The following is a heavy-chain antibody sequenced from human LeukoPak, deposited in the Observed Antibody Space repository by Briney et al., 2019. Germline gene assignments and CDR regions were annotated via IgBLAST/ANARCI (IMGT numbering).Heavy chain of an antibody. CDR3: ATKGGGSSGYLNAFDI. D-gene: IGHD3-22*01. CDR1: GYSFTNYW. CDR2: IYPGDSDT. Sequence: GESLNISCKGSGYSFTNYWIAWVRQMPGKGLEWMGNIYPGDSDTRYSPSFQGQVTISADKSISTAYLQWSSLKASDTAMYYCATKGGGSSGYLNAFDIWGQGTMVTVSS. V-gene: IGHV5-51*01. J-gene: IGHJ3*02.